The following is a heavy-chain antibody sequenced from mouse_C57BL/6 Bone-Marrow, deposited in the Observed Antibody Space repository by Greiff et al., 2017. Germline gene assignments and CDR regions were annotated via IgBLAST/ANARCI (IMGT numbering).Heavy chain of an antibody. CDR1: GYTFPSYW. D-gene: IGHD3-3*01. J-gene: IGHJ2*01. CDR2: IYPGSGST. Sequence: QVQLQQPGAELVKPGASVTLSCKASGYTFPSYWLTWVKQRPGQGLEWIGDIYPGSGSTNYTEKFKSKATLTVDPSSSTASMQLSSLTSADSAVDYCARAGGDVDYWGQGTTLTVSS. V-gene: IGHV1-55*01. CDR3: ARAGGDVDY.